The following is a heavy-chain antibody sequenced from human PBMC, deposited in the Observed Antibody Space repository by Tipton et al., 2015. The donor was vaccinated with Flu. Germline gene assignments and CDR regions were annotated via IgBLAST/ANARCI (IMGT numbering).Heavy chain of an antibody. CDR3: AKDFGGAGGRFLEWLFHHDAFDI. CDR2: ISGSGGST. CDR1: GFTFSSYA. D-gene: IGHD3-3*01. V-gene: IGHV3-23*01. J-gene: IGHJ3*02. Sequence: SLRLSCAASGFTFSSYAMSWVRQAPGKGLEWVSAISGSGGSTYYADSVKGRFTISRDNSKNTLYLQMNSLRAEDTAVYYCAKDFGGAGGRFLEWLFHHDAFDIWGQGTMVTVSS.